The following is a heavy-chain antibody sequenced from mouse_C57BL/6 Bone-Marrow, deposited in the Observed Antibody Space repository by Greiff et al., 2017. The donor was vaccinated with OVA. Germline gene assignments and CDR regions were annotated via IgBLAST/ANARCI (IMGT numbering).Heavy chain of an antibody. CDR1: GYAFSSSW. V-gene: IGHV1-82*01. CDR2: IYPGDGDT. J-gene: IGHJ2*01. D-gene: IGHD3-2*02. CDR3: ARSEATGY. Sequence: VQLQQSGPELVKPGASVKISCKASGYAFSSSWMNWVKQRPGKGLEWIGRIYPGDGDTNYNGKFKGKATLTADKSSSTAYMQLSSLTSEDSAVYFCARSEATGYWGQGTTLTVSS.